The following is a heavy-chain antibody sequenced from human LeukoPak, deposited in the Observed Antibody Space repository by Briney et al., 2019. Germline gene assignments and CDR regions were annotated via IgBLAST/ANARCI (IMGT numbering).Heavy chain of an antibody. CDR3: TTHTYYDILTGYYVGVDY. CDR2: IKSKTDGGTT. D-gene: IGHD3-9*01. CDR1: GFTFSDAW. J-gene: IGHJ4*02. Sequence: PGGSLRLSCAASGFTFSDAWMSWVRQAPGKGLEWVGRIKSKTDGGTTDYAAPVKGRFTISRDDSKNTLYLQMNSLKTEDTAVYYCTTHTYYDILTGYYVGVDYWGQGTLVTVSS. V-gene: IGHV3-15*01.